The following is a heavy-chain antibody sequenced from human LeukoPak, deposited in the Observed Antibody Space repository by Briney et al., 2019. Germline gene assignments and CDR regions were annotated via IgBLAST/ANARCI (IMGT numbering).Heavy chain of an antibody. Sequence: GASVKVSCKASGFAFSGFYMYWVRQAPGQGLEWMGWIKADTGATLYSQKFQGRVTMTRDTSVETLYMELSSLTSDDTAAYYCTRDGYWAQQDFDVWGQGTLVTVSS. CDR2: IKADTGAT. CDR3: TRDGYWAQQDFDV. CDR1: GFAFSGFY. D-gene: IGHD5-18*01. J-gene: IGHJ4*02. V-gene: IGHV1-2*02.